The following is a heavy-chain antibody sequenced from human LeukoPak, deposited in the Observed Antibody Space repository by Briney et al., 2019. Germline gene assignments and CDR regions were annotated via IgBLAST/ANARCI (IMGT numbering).Heavy chain of an antibody. D-gene: IGHD2-2*01. CDR3: AKYAGLYYSDY. CDR1: GFPFSNYA. CDR2: SSGSGGST. Sequence: GGSLRLSCAASGFPFSNYAMSWVPQAPGKGLEWVSASSGSGGSTHYADSVKGRLTISRDNSKNTLYLQMNSLRAGDTAVYYCAKYAGLYYSDYWGQGTLVTVSS. V-gene: IGHV3-23*01. J-gene: IGHJ4*02.